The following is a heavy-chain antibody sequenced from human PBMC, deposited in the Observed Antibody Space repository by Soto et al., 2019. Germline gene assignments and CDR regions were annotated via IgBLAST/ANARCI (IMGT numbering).Heavy chain of an antibody. J-gene: IGHJ4*02. CDR1: GFTFSIYS. CDR3: ARDHVDTAYYYGSGSYYNEDY. CDR2: ISSSSSTI. Sequence: LRLSFAASGFTFSIYSMNWVRQAPGKGLEWVSYISSSSSTIYYADSVKGRFTISRDNAKNSLYLQMNSLRAEDTAVYYCARDHVDTAYYYGSGSYYNEDYWGQGTLVTVSS. D-gene: IGHD3-10*01. V-gene: IGHV3-48*01.